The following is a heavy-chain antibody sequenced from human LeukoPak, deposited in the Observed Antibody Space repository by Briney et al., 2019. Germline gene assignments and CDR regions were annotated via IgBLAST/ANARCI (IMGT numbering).Heavy chain of an antibody. V-gene: IGHV4-59*01. CDR2: IYYSGST. J-gene: IGHJ4*01. Sequence: SETLSLTCTVSGGSIRSYYWSWVRQPPGKGLEWIGYIYYSGSTNYNPSLKSRVSISVDTSKNQFSLKLSSVTAADTAVYYCARTGSTVTMLYPFDHWGQGTLVTVSS. D-gene: IGHD4-17*01. CDR1: GGSIRSYY. CDR3: ARTGSTVTMLYPFDH.